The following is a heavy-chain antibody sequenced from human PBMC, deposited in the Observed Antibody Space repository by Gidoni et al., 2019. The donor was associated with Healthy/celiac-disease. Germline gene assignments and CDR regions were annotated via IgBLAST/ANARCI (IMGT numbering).Heavy chain of an antibody. CDR1: GGSISSGGYY. CDR3: ASASLDVNYYDSTEIYPATDY. V-gene: IGHV4-31*03. CDR2: IYYSGST. D-gene: IGHD3-22*01. J-gene: IGHJ4*02. Sequence: QVQLQESGPGLVKPSQTLSLTCTVSGGSISSGGYYWSWIRQHPGKGLEWIGYIYYSGSTYYNPSLKSRVTISVDTSKNQFSLKLSSGTAADTAVYYCASASLDVNYYDSTEIYPATDYWGQGTLVTVSS.